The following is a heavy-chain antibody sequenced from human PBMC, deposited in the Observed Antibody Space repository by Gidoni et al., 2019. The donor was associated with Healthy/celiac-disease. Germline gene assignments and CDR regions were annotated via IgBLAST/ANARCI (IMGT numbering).Heavy chain of an antibody. V-gene: IGHV3-23*01. Sequence: EVQLLESGGGLVQPGGSMRLSCDASGCTFSSYAMSWVRQAPGKGLEWVSAISGSGGSTYYADSVKGRFTISRDNSKNTLYLQMNSLRAEDTAVYYCAKDPVRTTVTINWFDPWGQGTLVTVSS. CDR3: AKDPVRTTVTINWFDP. D-gene: IGHD4-17*01. CDR2: ISGSGGST. J-gene: IGHJ5*02. CDR1: GCTFSSYA.